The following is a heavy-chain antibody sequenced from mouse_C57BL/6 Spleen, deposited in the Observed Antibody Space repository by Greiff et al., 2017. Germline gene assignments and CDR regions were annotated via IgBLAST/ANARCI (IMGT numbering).Heavy chain of an antibody. V-gene: IGHV3-6*01. D-gene: IGHD2-3*01. Sequence: VQLKESGPGLVKPSQSLSLTCSATGYTITSGYFWYWIRQLPGNKLECMGYISYDGSNNYNPSFKKRISITRDTSKNQFFLKLKSVTTEDTAAYDCARGDGYPAWFAYWGQGTLVTVSA. J-gene: IGHJ3*01. CDR2: ISYDGSN. CDR3: ARGDGYPAWFAY. CDR1: GYTITSGYF.